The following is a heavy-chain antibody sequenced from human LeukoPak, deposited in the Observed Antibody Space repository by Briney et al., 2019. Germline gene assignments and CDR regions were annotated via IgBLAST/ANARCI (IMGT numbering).Heavy chain of an antibody. J-gene: IGHJ6*02. CDR2: ISGSGAGT. CDR3: AKSGGQQLVAAYGMDV. D-gene: IGHD6-13*01. CDR1: GFTFSSYS. V-gene: IGHV3-23*01. Sequence: GGSLRLSCAGSGFTFSSYSMNWVRQAPGKGLEWVSAISGSGAGTYYADSVKGRFTISRDNSKNTLYLQMNSLRVEDTAVYYCAKSGGQQLVAAYGMDVWSQGTTVTVSS.